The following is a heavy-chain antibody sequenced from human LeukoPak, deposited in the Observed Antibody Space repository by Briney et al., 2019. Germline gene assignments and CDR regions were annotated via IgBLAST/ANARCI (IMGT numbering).Heavy chain of an antibody. J-gene: IGHJ6*03. CDR3: ARQKPIYCSGGSCYSPDYMDV. CDR1: GYSISSGYY. CDR2: IYHSGST. V-gene: IGHV4-38-2*01. Sequence: PSETLSLTCAVSGYSISSGYYWGWIRQPPGKGLEWIGSIYHSGSTYYNPSLKSRVAISVDTSKNQFSLKLSSVTAADTAVYYCARQKPIYCSGGSCYSPDYMDVWGKGTTVTVSS. D-gene: IGHD2-15*01.